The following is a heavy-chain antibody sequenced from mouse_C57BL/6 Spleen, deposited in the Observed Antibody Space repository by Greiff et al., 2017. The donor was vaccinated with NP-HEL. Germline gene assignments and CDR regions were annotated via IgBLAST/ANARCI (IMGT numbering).Heavy chain of an antibody. J-gene: IGHJ3*01. CDR3: ASPYSNYGLFAY. D-gene: IGHD2-5*01. Sequence: EVKLQESGPGLVKPSQSLSLTCSVTGYSITSGYYWNWIRQFPGNKLEWMGYISYDGSNNYNPSLKNPISITRDTYKNQCFLKLNSVTTEDTATYYCASPYSNYGLFAYWGQGTLVTVSA. V-gene: IGHV3-6*01. CDR2: ISYDGSN. CDR1: GYSITSGYY.